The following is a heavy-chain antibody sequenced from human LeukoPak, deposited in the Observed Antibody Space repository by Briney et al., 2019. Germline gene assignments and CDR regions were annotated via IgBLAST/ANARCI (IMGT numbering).Heavy chain of an antibody. CDR1: GFTFSSYG. J-gene: IGHJ4*02. V-gene: IGHV3-30*02. CDR2: ISFSGSNV. CDR3: AKPTTGSPTAAGLDY. D-gene: IGHD1-1*01. Sequence: PGESLRLSCAASGFTFSSYGMYWVRQAPGKGLEWVSYISFSGSNVHYADSVKGRFTISRDNSKSTLFLQMNSLRPEDTAVYYCAKPTTGSPTAAGLDYWGQGTLVTVSS.